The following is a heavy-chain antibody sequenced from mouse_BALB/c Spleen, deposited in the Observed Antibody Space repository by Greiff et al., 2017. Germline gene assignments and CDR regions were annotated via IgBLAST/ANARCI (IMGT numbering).Heavy chain of an antibody. CDR2: IYPGDGDT. V-gene: IGHV1-80*01. CDR3: ARRGITTVVVGGYFDV. D-gene: IGHD1-1*01. CDR1: GYAFSSYW. J-gene: IGHJ1*01. Sequence: VQLQQSGAELVRPGSSVKISCKASGYAFSSYWMNWVKQRPGQGLEWIGQIYPGDGDTNYNGKFKGKATLTADKSSSTAYMQLSSLTSEDSAVYFCARRGITTVVVGGYFDVWGAGTTVTVSS.